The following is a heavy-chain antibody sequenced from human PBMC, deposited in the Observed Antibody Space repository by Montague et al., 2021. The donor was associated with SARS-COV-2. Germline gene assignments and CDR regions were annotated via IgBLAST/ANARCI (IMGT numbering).Heavy chain of an antibody. CDR2: IKRDGSEK. D-gene: IGHD3-10*01. CDR1: GFTFNDYW. V-gene: IGHV3-7*03. CDR3: ARDLTSMTMVRGAIGPHDAFDV. J-gene: IGHJ3*01. Sequence: SLRLSCAASGFTFNDYWMSWVRQAPGKGLEWVANIKRDGSEKKYVDSVKGRFTISRDNTKNSLFLQLDSLRAEDTAIYYCARDLTSMTMVRGAIGPHDAFDVWGQGTMVTVS.